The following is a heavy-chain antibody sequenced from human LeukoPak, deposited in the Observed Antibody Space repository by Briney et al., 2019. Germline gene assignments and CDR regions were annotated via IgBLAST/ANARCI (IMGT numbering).Heavy chain of an antibody. CDR3: ARALYGDLKVFVY. Sequence: PGGSLRLPCAASGFTFSSYGMHWVRQAPGKGLEWVAVIWYDGSNKYYADSVKGRFTISRDNSKNTLYLQMNSLRAEDTAVYYCARALYGDLKVFVYWGQGTLVTVSS. CDR1: GFTFSSYG. CDR2: IWYDGSNK. V-gene: IGHV3-33*01. D-gene: IGHD4-17*01. J-gene: IGHJ4*02.